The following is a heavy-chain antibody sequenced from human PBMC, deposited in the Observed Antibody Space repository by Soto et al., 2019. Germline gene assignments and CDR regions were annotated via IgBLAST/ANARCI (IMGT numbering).Heavy chain of an antibody. CDR2: IYFSGNT. CDR1: GGSISSSDYY. CDR3: ARIATITYYYYYYMDV. D-gene: IGHD3-10*01. Sequence: QLQLQESGPGLVKPSETLSLTCTVSGGSISSSDYYWGWIRLPPGKGLEYIGSIYFSGNTYYNPSLQSRVSISVDTSLNQFSLELSSVTAADTAVYFCARIATITYYYYYYMDVWGKGTTVTVSS. V-gene: IGHV4-39*01. J-gene: IGHJ6*03.